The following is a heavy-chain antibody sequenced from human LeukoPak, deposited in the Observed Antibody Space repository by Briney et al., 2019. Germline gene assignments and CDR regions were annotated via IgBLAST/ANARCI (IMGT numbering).Heavy chain of an antibody. Sequence: GGSLRLSCAASGFTFTSYTMTWVRQAPGKGLEWVASISDISGVHEAYADSVKGRFTVSRDNSKNMVYVQLNSPRVEDTAVYYCAKVHGTPYWGQGTLVTVSS. V-gene: IGHV3-23*01. CDR2: ISDISGVHE. CDR1: GFTFTSYT. CDR3: AKVHGTPY. D-gene: IGHD1-26*01. J-gene: IGHJ4*02.